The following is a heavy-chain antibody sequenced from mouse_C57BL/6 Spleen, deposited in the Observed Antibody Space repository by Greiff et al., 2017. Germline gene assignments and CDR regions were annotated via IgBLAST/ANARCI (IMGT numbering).Heavy chain of an antibody. D-gene: IGHD2-10*02. Sequence: VQLQQSGAELVKPGASVKLSCKASGYTFTSYWMHWVKQRPGQGLEWIGNINPRSGYTTYNQKFKDKATLTADKSSTTAYMQLSSLTYEDAAVDYCAREGRYRNYDDWGQGTTLTVSS. V-gene: IGHV1-7*01. CDR1: GYTFTSYW. J-gene: IGHJ2*01. CDR3: AREGRYRNYDD. CDR2: INPRSGYT.